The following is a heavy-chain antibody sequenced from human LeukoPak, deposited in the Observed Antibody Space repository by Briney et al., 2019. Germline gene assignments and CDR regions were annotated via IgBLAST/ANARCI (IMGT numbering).Heavy chain of an antibody. V-gene: IGHV4-38-2*02. CDR3: ARDYFDSGVFDP. D-gene: IGHD2/OR15-2a*01. CDR1: GYSISSGCY. Sequence: SETLSLTCTVSGYSISSGCYWGWIRQPPGKGLEWIGSIYHSGSTYYNPSLKSRVTISVDTSKNQFSLKLSSVTAADTAVYYCARDYFDSGVFDPWGQGTLVTVSS. CDR2: IYHSGST. J-gene: IGHJ5*02.